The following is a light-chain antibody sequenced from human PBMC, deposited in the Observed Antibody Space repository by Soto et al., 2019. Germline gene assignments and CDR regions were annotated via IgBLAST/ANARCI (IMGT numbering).Light chain of an antibody. V-gene: IGLV1-44*01. CDR2: NND. CDR1: SSNIGSNT. J-gene: IGLJ2*01. Sequence: QSVLTQPPSASGTPGQRVTISCSRSSSNIGSNTVSWYQQFPGTAPKLLIYNNDQRPSGVPDRFSGSKSGTSASLAISGLQSEDEDDYYCAAWDDSLHAVLFGGGTKLTVL. CDR3: AAWDDSLHAVL.